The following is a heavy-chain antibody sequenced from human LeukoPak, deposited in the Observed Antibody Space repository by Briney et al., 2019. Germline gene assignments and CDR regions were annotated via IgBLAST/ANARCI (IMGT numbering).Heavy chain of an antibody. V-gene: IGHV4-4*02. D-gene: IGHD1-1*01. Sequence: SGTLSLTCAVSGGSISSNNWWGWVRQPPGKGLEWIGEIYHRGSPNYNPSLKSRVTISVDKSRNHFSLNLSSVTAADTAVYYCARVNINNWHSCDYWGQGTLVTVSS. CDR2: IYHRGSP. J-gene: IGHJ4*02. CDR1: GGSISSNNW. CDR3: ARVNINNWHSCDY.